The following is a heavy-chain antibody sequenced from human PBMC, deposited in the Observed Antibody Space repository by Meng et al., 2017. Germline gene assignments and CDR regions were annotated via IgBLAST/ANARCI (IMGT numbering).Heavy chain of an antibody. J-gene: IGHJ4*02. V-gene: IGHV3-15*02. Sequence: EGEVVVAGGALGKPGGSLRLSWAASGFTFSNAWMSWVRQAPGKGLEWVGRIKSKTNGGTTDYAAPVKGRFTISRDDSKDTLYLQMNSLKTEDTAVYYCTTDRGRGTVTIAYWGQGALVTVSS. D-gene: IGHD4-17*01. CDR1: GFTFSNAW. CDR2: IKSKTNGGTT. CDR3: TTDRGRGTVTIAY.